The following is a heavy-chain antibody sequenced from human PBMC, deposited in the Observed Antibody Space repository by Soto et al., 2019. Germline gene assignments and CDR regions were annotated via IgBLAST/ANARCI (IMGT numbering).Heavy chain of an antibody. J-gene: IGHJ4*02. D-gene: IGHD3-3*01. CDR3: ARFSEWSSFFDY. V-gene: IGHV1-18*01. CDR1: GGTFSSYG. CDR2: ISAYNGNT. Sequence: ASVKVSCKASGGTFSSYGISWVRQAPGQWLEWMGWISAYNGNTNYAQKLQGRVTMTTDTSTSTAYMELRSLRSDDTAVYYCARFSEWSSFFDYWGQGTLVTVSS.